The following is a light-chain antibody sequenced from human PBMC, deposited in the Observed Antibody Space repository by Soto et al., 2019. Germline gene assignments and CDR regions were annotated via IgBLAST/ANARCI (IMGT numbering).Light chain of an antibody. Sequence: EIVLTQTPLLSPVTLGQPASISCRSSRSLVASDGNAYLTWLHQRPGQPPRPLIYKVSQRLSGVPGRIRCSGGGTDFTLHISRVEAEDVGTYFCMQATQLRTFGQGTRLEIK. V-gene: IGKV2-24*01. CDR2: KVS. J-gene: IGKJ5*01. CDR3: MQATQLRT. CDR1: RSLVASDGNAY.